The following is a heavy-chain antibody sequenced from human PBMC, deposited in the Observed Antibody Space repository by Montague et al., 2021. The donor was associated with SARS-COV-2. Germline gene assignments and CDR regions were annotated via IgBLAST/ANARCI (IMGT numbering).Heavy chain of an antibody. V-gene: IGHV4-39*01. CDR2: IYYSGST. J-gene: IGHJ5*02. Sequence: SETLSLTCTVSSDSIINSDCYWGWIRQPRGKELEWCGNIYYSGSTYYNPSLKSRVTISADTSKNQFSLKLSSVTAAATAVYYCARQKMGSVTIFGVVMHDRWLDPWGQGTLVTVSS. CDR3: ARQKMGSVTIFGVVMHDRWLDP. D-gene: IGHD3-3*01. CDR1: SDSIINSDCY.